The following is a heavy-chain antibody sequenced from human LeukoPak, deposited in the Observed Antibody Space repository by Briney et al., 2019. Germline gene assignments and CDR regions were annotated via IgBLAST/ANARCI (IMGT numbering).Heavy chain of an antibody. Sequence: QSGGSLRLSCAASGFTFSSYSMNWVRQAPGKGLEWVSYISGSGSTIYYADSVKGRFTISRDNAKNSLYLQMNSLRAEDAAVYYCARVSILIVPYYAFDIWGQGTMVTVSS. CDR2: ISGSGSTI. CDR1: GFTFSSYS. J-gene: IGHJ3*02. V-gene: IGHV3-48*04. D-gene: IGHD2/OR15-2a*01. CDR3: ARVSILIVPYYAFDI.